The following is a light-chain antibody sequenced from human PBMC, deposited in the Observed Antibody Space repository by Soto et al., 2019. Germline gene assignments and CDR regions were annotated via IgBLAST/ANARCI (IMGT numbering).Light chain of an antibody. CDR2: GAS. CDR1: QTVSNNY. J-gene: IGKJ2*01. Sequence: EIVLTQSPDTLSLSPGERATVSCRASQTVSNNYLAWYQQKPGQAPRLLLYGASTRPTGIPDRFSGSGSGTDFTLTISRLEPEEFAVYYCHHYGSSPPYTFGQGTKLDIK. V-gene: IGKV3-20*01. CDR3: HHYGSSPPYT.